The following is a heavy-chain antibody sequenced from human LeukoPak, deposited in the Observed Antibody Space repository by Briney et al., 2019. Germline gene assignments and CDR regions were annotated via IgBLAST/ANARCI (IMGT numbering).Heavy chain of an antibody. Sequence: GGSLRLSCAASEFTFSSYEMNWVRQAPGKGLEWVSYISSSGSTILYADSVKGRFTISRDNAKNSLFLQMNSLRAGDTAVYYCARRGAAAGTSDYWGQGTLVTVSS. D-gene: IGHD6-13*01. J-gene: IGHJ4*02. CDR2: ISSSGSTI. CDR3: ARRGAAAGTSDY. V-gene: IGHV3-48*03. CDR1: EFTFSSYE.